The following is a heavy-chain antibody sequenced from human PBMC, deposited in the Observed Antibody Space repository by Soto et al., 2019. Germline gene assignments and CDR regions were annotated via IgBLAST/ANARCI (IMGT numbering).Heavy chain of an antibody. D-gene: IGHD4-17*01. CDR1: GSSVSGGSYY. J-gene: IGHJ4*02. V-gene: IGHV4-61*01. CDR2: IYHRETT. CDR3: ARYRDYGDYGYFDS. Sequence: PSETRSLTWTVSGSSVSGGSYYWTWVRQPPGKGLEWIGYIYHRETTNYNASLRSRVTISVDTSKNQFSLRLTSVTAADTAVYYCARYRDYGDYGYFDSWGQGTLVTVSS.